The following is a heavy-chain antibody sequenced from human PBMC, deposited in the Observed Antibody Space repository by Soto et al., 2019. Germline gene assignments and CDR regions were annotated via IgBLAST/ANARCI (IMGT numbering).Heavy chain of an antibody. CDR2: IWYDGSNK. J-gene: IGHJ6*02. V-gene: IGHV3-33*01. CDR3: ARDSKYYDILTGYSNYDYYYGMDV. D-gene: IGHD3-9*01. CDR1: GFTFSSYG. Sequence: QVQLVESGGGVVQPGRSLRLSCAASGFTFSSYGMHWVRQAPGKGLEWVAVIWYDGSNKYYADSVKGRFTISRDNSKNTLYLQMNSLRAEDTAVYYCARDSKYYDILTGYSNYDYYYGMDVWGQGTTVTVSS.